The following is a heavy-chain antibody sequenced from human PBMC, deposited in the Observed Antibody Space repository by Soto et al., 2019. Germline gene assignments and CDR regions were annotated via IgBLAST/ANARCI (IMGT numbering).Heavy chain of an antibody. J-gene: IGHJ4*02. D-gene: IGHD1-26*01. V-gene: IGHV3-23*01. CDR1: GFTFSSYA. CDR2: ISGSGGST. Sequence: GGSLRLSCAASGFTFSSYAMSWVRQAPGKGLEWVSAISGSGGSTYYADSVKGRFTISRDNSKNTLYLQMNSLRAEDTAVYYCAKDRIGGGAIPIPYFDYWGQGTLVTVSS. CDR3: AKDRIGGGAIPIPYFDY.